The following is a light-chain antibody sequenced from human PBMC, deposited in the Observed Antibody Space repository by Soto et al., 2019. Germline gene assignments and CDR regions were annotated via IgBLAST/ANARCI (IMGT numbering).Light chain of an antibody. CDR2: DAS. Sequence: LAQPPSVSVAPGQTARVSCGGNNIGTKSAHWYQQKPGQAPVLVVHDASDRPAGLRERFSGSKSGNTATLTISRAEAGDEADYYCQVWDSSSDLYVFGTGTKVTVL. CDR1: NIGTKS. V-gene: IGLV3-21*02. J-gene: IGLJ1*01. CDR3: QVWDSSSDLYV.